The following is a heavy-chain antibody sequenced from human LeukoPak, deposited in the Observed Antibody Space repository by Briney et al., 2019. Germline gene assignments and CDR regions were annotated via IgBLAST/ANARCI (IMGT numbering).Heavy chain of an antibody. Sequence: PGGSLRLSCAASGFTFSSYSMNWVRQAPGKGLEWVSSISSSSSYIYYADSVKGRFTISRDNAKNSLYLQMNSLRAEDTAVYYCARAPSVQLWLLDYYYYGMDAWGQGTTVTVSS. V-gene: IGHV3-21*01. CDR3: ARAPSVQLWLLDYYYYGMDA. D-gene: IGHD5-18*01. CDR2: ISSSSSYI. J-gene: IGHJ6*02. CDR1: GFTFSSYS.